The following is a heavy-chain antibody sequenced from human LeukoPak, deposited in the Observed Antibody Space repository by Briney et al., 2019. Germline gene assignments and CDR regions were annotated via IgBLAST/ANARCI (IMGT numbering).Heavy chain of an antibody. CDR1: GGSISSSSYY. V-gene: IGHV4-39*01. D-gene: IGHD4-17*01. CDR2: IYYSGST. J-gene: IGHJ4*02. CDR3: ASQVITTVTQFDY. Sequence: SETLSLTCTVSGGSISSSSYYWGWIRQPPGKGLEWIGSIYYSGSTYYNPSLKSRVTISVDTSKNQFSLKLSSVTAADTAVYYCASQVITTVTQFDYWGQGTLVTVSS.